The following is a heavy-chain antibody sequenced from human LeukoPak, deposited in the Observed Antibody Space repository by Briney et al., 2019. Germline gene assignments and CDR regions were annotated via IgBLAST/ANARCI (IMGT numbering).Heavy chain of an antibody. J-gene: IGHJ4*02. CDR2: IYSDGST. CDR1: RFIVSTNY. V-gene: IGHV3-66*01. Sequence: PGGPLRLSCAASRFIVSTNYMSWVRQAPGRGLEWVSVIYSDGSTYYADSVKGRFTISRDNSKETLYLQMNSLRAEDTAVYYCARVSVSFNMPFDYWGQGTLVTVSS. D-gene: IGHD2-2*01. CDR3: ARVSVSFNMPFDY.